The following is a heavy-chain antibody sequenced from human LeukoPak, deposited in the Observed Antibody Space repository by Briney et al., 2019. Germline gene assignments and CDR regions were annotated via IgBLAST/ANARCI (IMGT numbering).Heavy chain of an antibody. J-gene: IGHJ6*03. CDR1: GYTFTGYY. CDR2: INPNSGGT. Sequence: GASVKVSCKASGYTFTGYYMHWVRQAPGQGLEWMGWINPNSGGTNYAQKFQGRVTMTRDTSISTAYMELSRLRSDDTAAYYCEREDTMFQGTNYYYYYYMDVWGKGTTVTVSS. CDR3: EREDTMFQGTNYYYYYYMDV. V-gene: IGHV1-2*02. D-gene: IGHD3-10*01.